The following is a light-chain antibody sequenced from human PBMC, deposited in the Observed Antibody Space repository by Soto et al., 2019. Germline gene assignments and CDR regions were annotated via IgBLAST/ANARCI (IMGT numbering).Light chain of an antibody. CDR3: QQNNNWPRT. CDR2: GAS. J-gene: IGKJ1*01. Sequence: ETVMTQSPATLSVSPGERANISCRASQSVNSDLAWYQKKPGQAPRLLIYGASTRATGIPARFSGGGSGTEFTLTFSSLQSEDFAVYYCQQNNNWPRTFGQGTKV. V-gene: IGKV3-15*01. CDR1: QSVNSD.